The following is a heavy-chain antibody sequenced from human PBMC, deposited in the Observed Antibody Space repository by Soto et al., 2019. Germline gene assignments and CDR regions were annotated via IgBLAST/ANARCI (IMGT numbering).Heavy chain of an antibody. CDR3: AREGTTLDY. CDR2: ISWNSGGR. D-gene: IGHD1-1*01. J-gene: IGHJ4*02. Sequence: EVQLVESGGDLVQPGRSLRLSCAASGFTFDDYAMHWVRQAPGKGLEWVSGISWNSGGRGYADSVKGRFTISRDNAKNSLYLQMSSLRADETALYYCAREGTTLDYWGQGTLVTVSS. V-gene: IGHV3-9*01. CDR1: GFTFDDYA.